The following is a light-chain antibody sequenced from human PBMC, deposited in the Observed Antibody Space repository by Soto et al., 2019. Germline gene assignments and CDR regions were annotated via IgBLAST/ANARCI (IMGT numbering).Light chain of an antibody. Sequence: QSVLTQPRSVSGSPGQSVTISCTGTSSDVGGHNLVSWYQQHPGKAPKLVIYDVSKWPSGVPDRFFGSKSGNTASLTISGLQAEDEADYYCGSYAGSSLWVFGGGTKLTVL. V-gene: IGLV2-11*01. CDR2: DVS. CDR3: GSYAGSSLWV. CDR1: SSDVGGHNL. J-gene: IGLJ3*02.